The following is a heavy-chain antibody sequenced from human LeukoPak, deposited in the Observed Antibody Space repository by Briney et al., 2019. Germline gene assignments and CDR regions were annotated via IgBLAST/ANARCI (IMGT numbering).Heavy chain of an antibody. Sequence: SETLSLTCTVSGGSISSYYLSWIRPPPGKGLEGIGYIYYSGSTNYNPSLKRRVTISVDTSKNQFSLKLSSVTAADTAVYYCAREDGYMDVWGKETTVTVSS. CDR1: GGSISSYY. D-gene: IGHD5-24*01. CDR2: IYYSGST. CDR3: AREDGYMDV. J-gene: IGHJ6*03. V-gene: IGHV4-59*01.